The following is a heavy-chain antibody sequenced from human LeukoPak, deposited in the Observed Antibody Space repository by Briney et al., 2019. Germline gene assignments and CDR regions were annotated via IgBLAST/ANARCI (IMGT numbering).Heavy chain of an antibody. D-gene: IGHD3-22*01. CDR2: IIPIFGTA. V-gene: IGHV1-69*01. Sequence: SVKVSCNASGGTFSSYAISWVRQAPGQGLEWMGGIIPIFGTANYAQKFQGRVTITADESTSTAYMELSSLRSEDTAVYYCARSQSPYYYDSSGYYEQRIDYWGQGTLVTVSP. CDR3: ARSQSPYYYDSSGYYEQRIDY. J-gene: IGHJ4*02. CDR1: GGTFSSYA.